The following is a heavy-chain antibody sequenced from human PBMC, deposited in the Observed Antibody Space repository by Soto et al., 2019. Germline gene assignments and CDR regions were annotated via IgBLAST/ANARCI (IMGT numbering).Heavy chain of an antibody. Sequence: QVQLVQSGPEVKKPGASVKVSCEASGYTFTTSGISWVRQAPGQGLEWMGWISTYNGDTNSAQKFQGRVTMTADTSTGTAYMGLMSLKSDDTAVYYCARQGSWPYYYYGLDVWGQGTTVTVSS. V-gene: IGHV1-18*01. CDR3: ARQGSWPYYYYGLDV. J-gene: IGHJ6*02. CDR2: ISTYNGDT. D-gene: IGHD1-26*01. CDR1: GYTFTTSG.